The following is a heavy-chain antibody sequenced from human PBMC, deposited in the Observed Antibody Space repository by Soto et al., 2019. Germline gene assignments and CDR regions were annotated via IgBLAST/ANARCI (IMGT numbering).Heavy chain of an antibody. CDR2: ISYDGSNK. D-gene: IGHD3-22*01. V-gene: IGHV3-30*03. CDR3: TTDRGYLTFDY. Sequence: GGSLRLSCAASGFTFSSYGMHWVRQAPGKGLEWVAVISYDGSNKYYLDSVKGRFTVSRDNVKNSLYLQMNSLRAEDTAMYYCTTDRGYLTFDYWGPGTLVTVSS. J-gene: IGHJ4*02. CDR1: GFTFSSYG.